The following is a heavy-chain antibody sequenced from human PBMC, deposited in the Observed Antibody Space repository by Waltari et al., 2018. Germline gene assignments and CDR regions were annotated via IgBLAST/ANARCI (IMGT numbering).Heavy chain of an antibody. Sequence: EVQLLESGGGLVQPGGSLRLSCAASGFPFSPYAMNWVRQAPGRGLEWFSTISGSGGSTYYADSVKGRFTISRDNSKNTQYLQMNSLRAEDSAVYYCAKDRLYYGMDVWGQGTTVTVSS. CDR1: GFPFSPYA. J-gene: IGHJ6*02. CDR2: ISGSGGST. CDR3: AKDRLYYGMDV. V-gene: IGHV3-23*01.